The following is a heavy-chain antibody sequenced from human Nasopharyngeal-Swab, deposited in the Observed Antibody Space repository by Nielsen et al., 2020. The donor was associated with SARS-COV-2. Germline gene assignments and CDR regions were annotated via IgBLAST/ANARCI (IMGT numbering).Heavy chain of an antibody. Sequence: GESLKISCVGSGYTFSNYWMHWVRQVPGKGLVWVSRIDTDGSTTNYADSVKGRFRISRDNAKNTLYLQMDSLRGEDTAIYYCTRDIGARYGYWGQGILVTVSS. D-gene: IGHD4-17*01. CDR1: GYTFSNYW. V-gene: IGHV3-74*01. J-gene: IGHJ4*02. CDR3: TRDIGARYGY. CDR2: IDTDGSTT.